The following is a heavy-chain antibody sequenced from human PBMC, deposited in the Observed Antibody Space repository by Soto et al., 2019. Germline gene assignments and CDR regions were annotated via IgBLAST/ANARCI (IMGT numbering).Heavy chain of an antibody. CDR3: ARLTSVWSGYPGYYFDY. V-gene: IGHV4-59*08. D-gene: IGHD3-3*01. CDR1: GGSISSYY. J-gene: IGHJ4*02. Sequence: SETLSLTCNVSGGSISSYYWSWIRQPPGKGLEWIGYIYYSGSTNYNPSLKSRVTISVDTSKNQFSLKLSSVTAADTAVYYCARLTSVWSGYPGYYFDYWGQGPMVTASS. CDR2: IYYSGST.